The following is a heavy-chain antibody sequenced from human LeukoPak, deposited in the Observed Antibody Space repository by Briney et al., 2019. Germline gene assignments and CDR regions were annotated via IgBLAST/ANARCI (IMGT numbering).Heavy chain of an antibody. CDR2: INGVGGTT. CDR1: GFALSSYW. D-gene: IGHD4-11*01. Sequence: GGSLRLSCALSGFALSSYWMHWVPQSPGKGGVWVSRINGVGGTTTYAVSLLGRFPFPTNNPKTSLYLQMTSLRADHPAVYYCARSVYSYYANWFVPWGQGTLVTVSS. CDR3: ARSVYSYYANWFVP. J-gene: IGHJ5*02. V-gene: IGHV3-74*01.